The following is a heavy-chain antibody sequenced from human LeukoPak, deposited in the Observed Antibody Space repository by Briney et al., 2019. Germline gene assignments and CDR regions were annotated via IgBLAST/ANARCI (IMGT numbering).Heavy chain of an antibody. CDR1: GYTFTGYY. CDR3: ARSAAARYNWFDP. D-gene: IGHD6-6*01. J-gene: IGHJ5*02. CDR2: INPNSGGT. V-gene: IGHV1-2*02. Sequence: ASVKVSCKASGYTFTGYYMHWVRQAPGQGLEWMGWINPNSGGTNYAQKFQGRVTMTGDTSISTAYMELSRLRSDDTAVYYCARSAAARYNWFDPWGQGTLVTASS.